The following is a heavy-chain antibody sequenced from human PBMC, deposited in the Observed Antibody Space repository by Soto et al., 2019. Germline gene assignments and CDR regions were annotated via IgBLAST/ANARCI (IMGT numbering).Heavy chain of an antibody. D-gene: IGHD3-16*02. CDR3: VRYPRSAGGSYRHES. CDR2: ISSDGSIT. CDR1: GFTFSSYW. Sequence: GALRLSCAASGFTFSSYWMHWVRQVPGKGLVWVSRISSDGSITNYADSVKGRFSISRDNAKNTLYLQMNSLRAEDTAVYYCVRYPRSAGGSYRHESWGQGAMVNVSS. J-gene: IGHJ5*02. V-gene: IGHV3-74*01.